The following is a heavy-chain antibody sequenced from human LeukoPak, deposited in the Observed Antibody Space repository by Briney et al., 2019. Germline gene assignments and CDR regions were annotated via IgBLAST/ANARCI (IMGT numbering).Heavy chain of an antibody. J-gene: IGHJ4*02. CDR3: AKGTEVRGVIAH. D-gene: IGHD3-10*01. V-gene: IGHV4-31*03. CDR1: GGSISIGGYY. Sequence: PSQTLSLTCTVSGGSISIGGYYWSWIRQHPGKGLEWIGYIYYSGSTYYNPSLKSRVTISVDTSKNQFSLKLSSVTAADTAVYYCAKGTEVRGVIAHWGQGTLVTVSS. CDR2: IYYSGST.